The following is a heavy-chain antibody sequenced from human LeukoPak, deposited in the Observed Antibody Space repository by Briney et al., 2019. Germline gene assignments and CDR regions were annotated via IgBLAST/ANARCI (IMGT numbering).Heavy chain of an antibody. D-gene: IGHD4-17*01. V-gene: IGHV3-11*03. CDR2: ISSSSSYT. J-gene: IGHJ4*02. CDR3: ARPLSYGDHVGPDY. Sequence: GGSLRLSCAVSGLTFGDYSMSWIRQAPGKGLEWVSYISSSSSYTNYADSVKGRFTISRDNAKNSLYLQMNSLRAEDTAVYYCARPLSYGDHVGPDYWGQGTLVTVSS. CDR1: GLTFGDYS.